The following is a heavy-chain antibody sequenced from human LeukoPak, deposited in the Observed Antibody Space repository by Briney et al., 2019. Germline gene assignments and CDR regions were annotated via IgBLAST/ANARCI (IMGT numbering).Heavy chain of an antibody. Sequence: SETLSLTCTVSGGSISNSYLSWVRQPAGKGLEWIGRMYVSGTTNYNPSLRSRVTMSMDTSKNQFSLRLSSVTAADTAVYYCARENYYDSSGYSEGMDVWGQGTMVTVS. J-gene: IGHJ6*02. CDR3: ARENYYDSSGYSEGMDV. V-gene: IGHV4-4*07. CDR1: GGSISNSY. D-gene: IGHD3-22*01. CDR2: MYVSGTT.